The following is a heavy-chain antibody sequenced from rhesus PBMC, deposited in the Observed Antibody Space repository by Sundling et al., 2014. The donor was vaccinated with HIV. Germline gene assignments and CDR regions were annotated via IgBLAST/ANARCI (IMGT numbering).Heavy chain of an antibody. CDR2: INPKTGGT. D-gene: IGHD6-37*01. CDR1: GYTFTYYY. J-gene: IGHJ4*01. CDR3: ARMGGLDFDY. Sequence: QVQLVQSGAEVKQPGSSVKVSCKASGYTFTYYYMHWVRQAPGQGLEWMGEINPKTGGTKYAQKFQGRVTMTRDTSTSAAYMELSSLRSDDTAVYYCARMGGLDFDYWGQGVLVTVSS. V-gene: IGHV1-138*01.